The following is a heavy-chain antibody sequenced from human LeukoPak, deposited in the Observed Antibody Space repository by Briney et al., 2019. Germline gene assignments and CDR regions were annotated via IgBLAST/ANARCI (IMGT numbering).Heavy chain of an antibody. Sequence: SETLSLTCAVYGGSFSGYYWSWIRQPPVKGLEWIGEINHSGSTNYNPSLKSRVTISVDTSKNQFSLKLSSVTAADTAVYYCARGTRFYDILTGYKYNWFDPWGQGTLVTVSS. V-gene: IGHV4-34*01. J-gene: IGHJ5*02. D-gene: IGHD3-9*01. CDR1: GGSFSGYY. CDR3: ARGTRFYDILTGYKYNWFDP. CDR2: INHSGST.